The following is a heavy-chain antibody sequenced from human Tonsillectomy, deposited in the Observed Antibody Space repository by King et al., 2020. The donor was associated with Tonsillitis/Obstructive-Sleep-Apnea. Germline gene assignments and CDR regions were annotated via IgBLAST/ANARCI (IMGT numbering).Heavy chain of an antibody. D-gene: IGHD5-12*01. CDR3: AREMSGYGLDAFDI. Sequence: VQLQQWGAGLLKPSETLSLTCAVYGGSFSGYYWSWIRQPPGKGLEWIGEINHSGSSNYNPSLKSRVTISVDTSNNQFSLKLSSVTAADTAVYCCAREMSGYGLDAFDIWGHGTMVTVSS. V-gene: IGHV4-34*01. CDR1: GGSFSGYY. J-gene: IGHJ3*02. CDR2: INHSGSS.